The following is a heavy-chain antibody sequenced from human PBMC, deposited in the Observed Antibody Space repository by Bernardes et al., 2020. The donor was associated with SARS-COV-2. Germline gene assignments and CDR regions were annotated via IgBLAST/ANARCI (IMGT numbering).Heavy chain of an antibody. CDR3: ARGEQLGSYYYYYGMDV. D-gene: IGHD6-6*01. CDR2: IYYSGST. V-gene: IGHV4-59*01. Sequence: WESLRLTCTVSGGSISSYYLSWIRQPPGKGLEWIGYIYYSGSTNYNPSLKSRVTISVDTSKNQFSLKLSSVTAADTAVYYCARGEQLGSYYYYYGMDVWGKGTTVTVSS. J-gene: IGHJ6*04. CDR1: GGSISSYY.